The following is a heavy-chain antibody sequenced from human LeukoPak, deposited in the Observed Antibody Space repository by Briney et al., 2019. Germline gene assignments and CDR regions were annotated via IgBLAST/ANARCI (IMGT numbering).Heavy chain of an antibody. CDR2: IIPIFGTA. J-gene: IGHJ4*02. CDR3: ARGPRDRIAVVTYFDY. CDR1: GGTFSSYA. Sequence: SVKVSCKASGGTFSSYAISWVRQAPGQGLEWMGGIIPIFGTANYAQKFQGRVTITADESTSTAYMELSSLRSEDTAVYYCARGPRDRIAVVTYFDYWGQGTLVTVSS. V-gene: IGHV1-69*13. D-gene: IGHD6-19*01.